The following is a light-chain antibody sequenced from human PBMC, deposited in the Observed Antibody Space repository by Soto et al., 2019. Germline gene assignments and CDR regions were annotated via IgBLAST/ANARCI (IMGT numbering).Light chain of an antibody. V-gene: IGLV2-14*03. CDR2: DVN. CDR1: SSDIGASNY. CDR3: YSWNSNSDTHDV. J-gene: IGLJ1*01. Sequence: QSALTQPASVSGSPGQSITISCTGTSSDIGASNYVSWYQQHPGQAPKLMISDVNNRPSGISDRFSGSKSGNTASLTISGRQSDDEADYYCYSWNSNSDTHDVFGTGTKLTVL.